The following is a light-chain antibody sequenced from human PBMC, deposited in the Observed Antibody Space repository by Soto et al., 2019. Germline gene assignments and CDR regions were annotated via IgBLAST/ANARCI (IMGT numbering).Light chain of an antibody. Sequence: IVMTQYPATLSVSPGERATLSCRASQSVSSNLAWYQQKPGQTPKLLIYVASTRATGIPARFSGSGSGTELTLTISSLQSEDCAVYYCQQYNVWPLTFGGGTKVEFK. CDR1: QSVSSN. CDR2: VAS. CDR3: QQYNVWPLT. J-gene: IGKJ4*01. V-gene: IGKV3-15*01.